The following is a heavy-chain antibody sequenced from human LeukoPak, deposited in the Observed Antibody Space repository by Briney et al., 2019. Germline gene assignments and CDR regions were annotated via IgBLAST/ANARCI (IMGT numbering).Heavy chain of an antibody. CDR2: INHSGST. CDR1: GGSFSGYY. J-gene: IGHJ6*03. CDR3: ARYKAESAAMYYYYYYYMDV. Sequence: ETLSLTCAVYGGSFSGYYWSWIRQPPGKGLEGIGEINHSGSTNYNPSLTSRVTISVDTSKNQFSLKLSSVTAADTAVYYCARYKAESAAMYYYYYYYMDVWGKGTTVTVSS. D-gene: IGHD2-2*01. V-gene: IGHV4-34*01.